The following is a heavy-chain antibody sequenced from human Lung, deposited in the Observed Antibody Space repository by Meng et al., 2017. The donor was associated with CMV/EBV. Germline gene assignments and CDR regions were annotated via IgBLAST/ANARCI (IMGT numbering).Heavy chain of an antibody. V-gene: IGHV3-66*01. J-gene: IGHJ6*02. CDR3: ARDSTVSRRWDGMDV. CDR2: IYSGGST. CDR1: RFTVSSNY. D-gene: IGHD4-11*01. Sequence: GGSXRLXCAASRFTVSSNYMTWVRQAPGKGLEWVSTIYSGGSTYYADSVKGRFTISRDNSKNTLYLQMSSLRAEDTAVYYCARDSTVSRRWDGMDVWGQGTTVTVSS.